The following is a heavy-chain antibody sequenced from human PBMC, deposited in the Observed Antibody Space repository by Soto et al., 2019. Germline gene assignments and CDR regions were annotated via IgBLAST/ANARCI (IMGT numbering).Heavy chain of an antibody. D-gene: IGHD3-3*01. CDR2: IDPSDSYT. CDR3: ARRGPITIFGVDYGMDV. V-gene: IGHV5-10-1*01. Sequence: GESLKISCKGSGYSFTSYWISWVRQMPGKGLEWMGRIDPSDSYTNYSPSFQGHVTISADKSISTAYLQWSSLKASDTAMYHCARRGPITIFGVDYGMDVWGQGTTVTVSS. J-gene: IGHJ6*02. CDR1: GYSFTSYW.